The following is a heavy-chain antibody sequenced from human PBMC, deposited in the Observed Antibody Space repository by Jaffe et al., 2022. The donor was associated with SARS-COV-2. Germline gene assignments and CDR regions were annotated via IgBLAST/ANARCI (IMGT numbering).Heavy chain of an antibody. J-gene: IGHJ4*02. D-gene: IGHD2-15*01. V-gene: IGHV3-23*01. CDR2: ISNNAGIT. CDR3: VRQRLFCPTGSCNNFDF. Sequence: DVQLLESGGELVQPGGSLRLSCTASGFTFGNYAMTWVRQAPGKGLEWVARISNNAGITQYADSVKGRFTISRRNSENTLYLHMNSVRAEDTAVYSCVRQRLFCPTGSCNNFDFWGRGTLVTVSS. CDR1: GFTFGNYA.